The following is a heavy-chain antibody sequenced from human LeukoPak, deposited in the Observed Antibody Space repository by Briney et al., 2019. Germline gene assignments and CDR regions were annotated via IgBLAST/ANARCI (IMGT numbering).Heavy chain of an antibody. Sequence: ASVKVTCKASGYTFTSYYMHWVRQAPGQGLEWMGIINPSGGSTSYAQKFQGRVTMTRDTSTSTVYMELRSLRSDDTAVYYCARVSSGWFLAWFDPWGQGTLVTVSS. CDR2: INPSGGST. D-gene: IGHD6-19*01. J-gene: IGHJ5*02. V-gene: IGHV1-46*01. CDR3: ARVSSGWFLAWFDP. CDR1: GYTFTSYY.